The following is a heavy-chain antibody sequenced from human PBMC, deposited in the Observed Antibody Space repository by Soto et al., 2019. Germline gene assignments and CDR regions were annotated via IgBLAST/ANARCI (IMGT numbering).Heavy chain of an antibody. CDR1: GFTFSSYA. CDR2: ISSSSSYI. J-gene: IGHJ3*02. Sequence: EVQLLESGGGLVQPGGSLRLSCAASGFTFSSYAMSWVRQVPGKGLEWVSSISSSSSYIYYADSVKGRFTISRDNAKNSLYLQMNSLRAEDTAVYYCARDQLGDAFDIWGQGTMVTVSS. V-gene: IGHV3-21*01. D-gene: IGHD7-27*01. CDR3: ARDQLGDAFDI.